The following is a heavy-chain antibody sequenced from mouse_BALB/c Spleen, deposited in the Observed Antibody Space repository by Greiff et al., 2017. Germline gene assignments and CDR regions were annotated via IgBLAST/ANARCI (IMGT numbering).Heavy chain of an antibody. J-gene: IGHJ1*01. CDR1: GYTFTSYT. CDR2: INPSSGYT. Sequence: QVQLKESGAELARPGASVKMSCKASGYTFTSYTMHWVKQRPGQGLEWIGYINPSSGYTNYNQKFKDKATLTADKSSSTAYMQLSSLTSEDSAVYYCARGYGSSYDWYFDVWGAGTTVTVSS. D-gene: IGHD1-1*01. V-gene: IGHV1-4*01. CDR3: ARGYGSSYDWYFDV.